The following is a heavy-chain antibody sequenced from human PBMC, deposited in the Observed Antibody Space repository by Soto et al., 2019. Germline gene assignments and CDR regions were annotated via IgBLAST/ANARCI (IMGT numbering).Heavy chain of an antibody. CDR3: ARDGAVAGDSNFDY. CDR1: GYTFTSYA. CDR2: INGGNGNT. V-gene: IGHV1-3*01. D-gene: IGHD6-19*01. J-gene: IGHJ4*02. Sequence: WASVKVSCKASGYTFTSYAMHWVRQAPGQRLEWMGWINGGNGNTKYSQKFQGRVTITRDTSASTAYMELSSLRSEDTAVYYCARDGAVAGDSNFDYWGQGTLVTVSS.